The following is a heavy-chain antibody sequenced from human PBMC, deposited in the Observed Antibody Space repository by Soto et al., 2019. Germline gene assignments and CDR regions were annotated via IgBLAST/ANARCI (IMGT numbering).Heavy chain of an antibody. CDR3: ARNEEDTAMANYFYGMDA. D-gene: IGHD5-18*01. Sequence: ASVKVSCKASGYTFTSYAMHWVRQAPGQRLEWMGWINAGNGNTKYSQKFQGRVTITRDTSASTAYMELSSLRSEDTAVYYCARNEEDTAMANYFYGMDAWGQGTTVTVSS. CDR1: GYTFTSYA. CDR2: INAGNGNT. V-gene: IGHV1-3*01. J-gene: IGHJ6*02.